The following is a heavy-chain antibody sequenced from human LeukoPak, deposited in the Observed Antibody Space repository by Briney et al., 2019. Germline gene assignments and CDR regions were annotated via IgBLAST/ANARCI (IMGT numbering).Heavy chain of an antibody. CDR1: GYTFTGYY. V-gene: IGHV7-4-1*02. D-gene: IGHD6-19*01. CDR3: ARDITAVAGTGGDY. CDR2: INTNTGNP. Sequence: ASVKVSCKASGYTFTGYYMHWVRQAPGQGLEWMGWINTNTGNPTYAQGFTGRFVFSLDTSVSTAYLQISSLKAEDTAVYYCARDITAVAGTGGDYWGQGTLVTVSS. J-gene: IGHJ4*02.